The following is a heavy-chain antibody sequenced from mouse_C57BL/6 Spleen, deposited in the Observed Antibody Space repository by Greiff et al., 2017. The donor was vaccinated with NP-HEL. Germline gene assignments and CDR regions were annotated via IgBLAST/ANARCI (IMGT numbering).Heavy chain of an antibody. CDR3: ARRVYYGNSAWFAY. J-gene: IGHJ3*01. Sequence: QVQLQQPGAELVKPGASVKLSCKASGYTFTSYWMQWVKQRPGQGLEWIGEIDPSDSYTNYNQKFKGKATLTVDTSSSTAYMQLSSLTSEDSAVYYCARRVYYGNSAWFAYWGQGTLVTVSA. CDR2: IDPSDSYT. CDR1: GYTFTSYW. V-gene: IGHV1-50*01. D-gene: IGHD2-1*01.